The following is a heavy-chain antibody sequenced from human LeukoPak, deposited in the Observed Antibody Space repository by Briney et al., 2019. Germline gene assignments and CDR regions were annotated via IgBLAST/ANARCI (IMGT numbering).Heavy chain of an antibody. CDR1: GGSISSYY. V-gene: IGHV4-59*01. Sequence: PSETLSLTCTASGGSISSYYWSWIRQPPGKGLEWVGYIYYSGSTNYNPSLKNLVTISGDASKNQFSRKLSSVTASDTAVYYCARALRYFVWSPGYFDYWGQGTLVTVSS. CDR2: IYYSGST. D-gene: IGHD3-9*01. CDR3: ARALRYFVWSPGYFDY. J-gene: IGHJ4*02.